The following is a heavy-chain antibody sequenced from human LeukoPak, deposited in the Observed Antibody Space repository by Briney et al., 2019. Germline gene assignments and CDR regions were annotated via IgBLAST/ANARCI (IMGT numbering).Heavy chain of an antibody. J-gene: IGHJ4*02. CDR3: ARDPLGLPIYFDY. D-gene: IGHD1-7*01. V-gene: IGHV3-21*01. Sequence: PGGSLRLSCTASGLTFSNYPMTWVRQAPGKGLEWVSSISSSSSYIYYADSVKGRFTISRDNAKNSLYLQMNSLRAEDTAVYYCARDPLGLPIYFDYWGQGTLVTVSS. CDR1: GLTFSNYP. CDR2: ISSSSSYI.